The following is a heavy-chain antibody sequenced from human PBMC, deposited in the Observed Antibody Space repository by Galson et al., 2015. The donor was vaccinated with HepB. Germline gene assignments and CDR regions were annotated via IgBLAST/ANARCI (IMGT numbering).Heavy chain of an antibody. CDR2: ISGSGGST. V-gene: IGHV3-23*01. CDR1: GFTFSSYA. CDR3: AKDFGYYDFWSGYYHYYGMDV. Sequence: SLRLSCAASGFTFSSYAMSWVRQAPGKGLEWVSAISGSGGSTYYADSVKGRFTISRDNSKNTLYLQMNSLRAEDTAVYYCAKDFGYYDFWSGYYHYYGMDVWGQGTTVTVSS. D-gene: IGHD3-3*01. J-gene: IGHJ6*02.